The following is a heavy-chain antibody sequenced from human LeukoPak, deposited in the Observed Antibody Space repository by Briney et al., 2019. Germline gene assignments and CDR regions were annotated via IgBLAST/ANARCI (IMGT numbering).Heavy chain of an antibody. D-gene: IGHD6-13*01. J-gene: IGHJ4*02. CDR1: GFTFSSYW. CDR3: ARDRRSSWSQDDY. Sequence: GSLRLSCAASGFTFSSYWMSWVRQAPGKGLEWVANIKQDGSEKYYVDSVKGRFTISRDNAKNSLYLQMNSLRAEDTAVYYCARDRRSSWSQDDYWGQGTLVTVSS. CDR2: IKQDGSEK. V-gene: IGHV3-7*01.